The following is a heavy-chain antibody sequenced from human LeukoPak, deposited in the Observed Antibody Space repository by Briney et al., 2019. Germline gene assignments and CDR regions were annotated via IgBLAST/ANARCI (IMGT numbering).Heavy chain of an antibody. V-gene: IGHV1-8*03. Sequence: EASVKVSCKASGYTFTSYDINWVRQATGQGLEWMGWMNPNSGNTGYAQKFQGRVTITRNTSMSTAYMELSSLRSEDTAVYYCARVCSSITCPNRFFDYWGQGTLVTVSS. J-gene: IGHJ4*02. CDR3: ARVCSSITCPNRFFDY. CDR1: GYTFTSYD. CDR2: MNPNSGNT. D-gene: IGHD2-2*01.